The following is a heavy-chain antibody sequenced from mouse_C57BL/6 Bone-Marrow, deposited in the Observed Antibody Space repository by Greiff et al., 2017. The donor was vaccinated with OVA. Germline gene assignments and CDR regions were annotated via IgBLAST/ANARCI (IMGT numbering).Heavy chain of an antibody. V-gene: IGHV1-81*01. J-gene: IGHJ4*01. Sequence: VQLQQSGAELARPGASVKLSCKASGYTFTSYGISWVKQRHAPRIEWIGEIYAMHCNTYYNEKFKGKATLTADKSSSTAYMELRSLTSEDSAVYFCARSLITTVVATRAMDYWGQGTSVTVSS. D-gene: IGHD1-1*01. CDR1: GYTFTSYG. CDR3: ARSLITTVVATRAMDY. CDR2: IYAMHCNT.